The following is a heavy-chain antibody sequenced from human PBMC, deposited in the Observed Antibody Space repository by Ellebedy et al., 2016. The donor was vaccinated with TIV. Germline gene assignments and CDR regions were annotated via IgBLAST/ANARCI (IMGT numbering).Heavy chain of an antibody. CDR1: GGSISSSNW. D-gene: IGHD4-17*01. CDR3: ARNGGYFLDS. CDR2: IYLRGST. J-gene: IGHJ4*02. Sequence: MPSETLSLTCAVSGGSISSSNWWSWARQSPGQGLEWIGQIYLRGSTTYNPSLKSRVTISVDQSKNQLSLKLNSATAADTAVYYCARNGGYFLDSWGQGTLVTVSS. V-gene: IGHV4-4*02.